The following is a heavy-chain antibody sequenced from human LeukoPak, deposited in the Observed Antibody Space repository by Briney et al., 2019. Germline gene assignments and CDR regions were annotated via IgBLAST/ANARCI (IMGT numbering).Heavy chain of an antibody. J-gene: IGHJ4*02. CDR1: GFDFSVYG. V-gene: IGHV3-30*18. CDR3: AKSGCSSTSCYLNY. Sequence: GRSLRLSCAASGFDFSVYGMHWARQAPGKGPDWVAVISYDGSDKYYADSVKGRFTISRDNSKNTLYLQMNTLRTEDTAVYYCAKSGCSSTSCYLNYWGPGTLVTVSS. D-gene: IGHD2-2*01. CDR2: ISYDGSDK.